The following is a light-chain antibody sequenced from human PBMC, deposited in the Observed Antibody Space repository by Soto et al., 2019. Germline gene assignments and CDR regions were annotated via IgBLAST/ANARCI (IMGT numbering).Light chain of an antibody. J-gene: IGKJ1*01. Sequence: DIQMTQSPSSLSASVGDRVTITCRASRGIRNDLGWYQAQPGKAPKLLIYGASILETGVPSRFSGSGSGTDFTLTISSLQPEDVATYYCQKYNSAPWTFGQGTKVDIK. CDR2: GAS. V-gene: IGKV1-27*01. CDR3: QKYNSAPWT. CDR1: RGIRND.